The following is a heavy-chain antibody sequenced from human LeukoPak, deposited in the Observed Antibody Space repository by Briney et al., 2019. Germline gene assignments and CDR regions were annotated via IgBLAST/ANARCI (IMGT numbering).Heavy chain of an antibody. D-gene: IGHD3-10*01. Sequence: GGSLRLSCAASGFTFSSYEMNLVRQAPGKGLEWVSYISSSGSTIYYADSVKGPFTISRDNAKNPLYLQMNSPSAEDTAVYYCARGKTGSYYSRSYDMDVWGKGTTVTISS. J-gene: IGHJ6*03. CDR2: ISSSGSTI. CDR1: GFTFSSYE. V-gene: IGHV3-48*03. CDR3: ARGKTGSYYSRSYDMDV.